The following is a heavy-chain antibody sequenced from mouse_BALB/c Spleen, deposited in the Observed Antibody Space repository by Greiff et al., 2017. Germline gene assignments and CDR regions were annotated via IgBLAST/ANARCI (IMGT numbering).Heavy chain of an antibody. Sequence: VQLKESGPELVKPGASVKISCKASGYSFTGYFMNWVKQSHGKSLEWIGRINPYNGDTFYNQKFMGKATLTVDKSSSTAHMELLSLTSEDSAVYYCGRCYYDYDGSWYFDVWGAGTTVTVSS. D-gene: IGHD2-4*01. CDR1: GYSFTGYF. CDR3: GRCYYDYDGSWYFDV. J-gene: IGHJ1*01. CDR2: INPYNGDT. V-gene: IGHV1-37*01.